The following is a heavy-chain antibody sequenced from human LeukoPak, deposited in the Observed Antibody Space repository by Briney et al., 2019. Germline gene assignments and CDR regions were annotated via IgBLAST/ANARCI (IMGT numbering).Heavy chain of an antibody. CDR1: GGSITSTNY. D-gene: IGHD2-15*01. J-gene: IGHJ4*02. Sequence: SGTLSLTCGVSGGSITSTNYWTWVRQPPGKGLEWIGEVNLQGSTNYNPSLMGRVAISVDMSENNISLQLTSVTAADTAVYFCGGGPPVRYCRATGCLYFESWGQGTQVTVSS. CDR3: GGGPPVRYCRATGCLYFES. CDR2: VNLQGST. V-gene: IGHV4-4*02.